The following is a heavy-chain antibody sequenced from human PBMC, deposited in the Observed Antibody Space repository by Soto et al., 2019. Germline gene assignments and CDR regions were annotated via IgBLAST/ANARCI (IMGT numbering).Heavy chain of an antibody. CDR3: ARANNWNGDAFDI. D-gene: IGHD1-20*01. CDR1: GGSFSGYY. V-gene: IGHV4-34*01. CDR2: INHSGST. J-gene: IGHJ3*02. Sequence: NPSETLSLTCAVYGGSFSGYYWSWIRQPPGKGLEWIGEINHSGSTNYNPSLKSRVTISVDTSKNQFSLKLSSVTAADTAVYYCARANNWNGDAFDIWGQGTMVTVSS.